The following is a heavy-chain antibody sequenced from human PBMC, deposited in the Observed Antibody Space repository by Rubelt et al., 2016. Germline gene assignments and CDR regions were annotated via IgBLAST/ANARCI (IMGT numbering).Heavy chain of an antibody. CDR2: ISGSGGST. Sequence: VQPGRSLRLSCAASGFTFSSYAMSWVRQAPGKGLEWVSAISGSGGSTYYADSVKGRFTISRDNSKNTLYLQMNSLRAEDTAVYYCAKDLPVVPAAMPYFDYWGQGTLVTVSS. CDR3: AKDLPVVPAAMPYFDY. J-gene: IGHJ4*02. CDR1: GFTFSSYA. V-gene: IGHV3-23*01. D-gene: IGHD2-2*01.